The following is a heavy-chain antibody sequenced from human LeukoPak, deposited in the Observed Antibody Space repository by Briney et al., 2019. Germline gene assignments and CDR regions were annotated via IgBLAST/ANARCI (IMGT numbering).Heavy chain of an antibody. CDR2: INLKSGGT. V-gene: IGHV1-2*02. D-gene: IGHD3-9*01. CDR3: ARSPHILTGENFDY. Sequence: ASVKVSCKASGYTFSGYYMHWVRQAPGQGLEWMGWINLKSGGTNYAQKFQGRVTMTRDTSISTAYMELSRLRSDDTAVYYCARSPHILTGENFDYWGQGTLVTVSS. J-gene: IGHJ4*02. CDR1: GYTFSGYY.